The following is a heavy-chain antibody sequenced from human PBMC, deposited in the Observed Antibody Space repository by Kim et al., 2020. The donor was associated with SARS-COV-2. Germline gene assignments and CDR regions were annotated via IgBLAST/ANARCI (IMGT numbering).Heavy chain of an antibody. D-gene: IGHD4-17*01. CDR1: GLTFSSYA. CDR2: ISGSGGST. J-gene: IGHJ4*02. CDR3: AKDRWDGDYVGGTGY. Sequence: GGSLRLSCAASGLTFSSYAMSWVRQAPGKGLEWVSAISGSGGSTYYADSVKGRFTISRDNSKNTLYLQMNSLRAEDTAVYYCAKDRWDGDYVGGTGYWGQGTLVTVSS. V-gene: IGHV3-23*01.